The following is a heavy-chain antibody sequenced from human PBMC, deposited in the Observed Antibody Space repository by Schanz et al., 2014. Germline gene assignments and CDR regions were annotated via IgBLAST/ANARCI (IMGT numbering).Heavy chain of an antibody. V-gene: IGHV4-34*01. CDR3: ARHLPGGYNNHGWFDP. Sequence: QVQLQQWGAGLLKPSETLSLTCAVSGGSFSGYYWSWIRQPPDTGLEWIGEINQSGDTNYNPSLKMRVPISVDTSNNQFSLKLGSVTAADTAVYFCARHLPGGYNNHGWFDPWGQGTVVTVSS. CDR2: INQSGDT. J-gene: IGHJ3*01. CDR1: GGSFSGYY. D-gene: IGHD4-4*01.